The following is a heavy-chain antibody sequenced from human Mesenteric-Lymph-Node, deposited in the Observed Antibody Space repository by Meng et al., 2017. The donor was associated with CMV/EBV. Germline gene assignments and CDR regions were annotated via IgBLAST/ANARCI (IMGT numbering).Heavy chain of an antibody. V-gene: IGHV3-48*03. CDR2: ISSGGTSV. D-gene: IGHD6-19*01. CDR3: AREGGWDIFDY. Sequence: GESLKISCAASGFAFSSHEMNWVRQAPGKGLEWISYISSGGTSVYHADSVKGRFTISRDNAKNSLYLQMNSLRAEDTAVYYCAREGGWDIFDYWGQGTLVTVFS. J-gene: IGHJ4*02. CDR1: GFAFSSHE.